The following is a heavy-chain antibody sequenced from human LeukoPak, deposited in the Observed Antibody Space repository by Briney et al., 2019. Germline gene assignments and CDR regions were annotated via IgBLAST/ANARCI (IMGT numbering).Heavy chain of an antibody. CDR1: GFTFSSSS. Sequence: GGSLRLSCAASGFTFSSSSMSWVRQAPGKGLEWVSYISSSSSTLYYADSVKGRFTISRDNAKHSLYLQMNSLRAEDTAVYYCARARSGYYWDYWGQGTLVTVSS. CDR2: ISSSSSTL. CDR3: ARARSGYYWDY. V-gene: IGHV3-48*01. D-gene: IGHD3-22*01. J-gene: IGHJ4*02.